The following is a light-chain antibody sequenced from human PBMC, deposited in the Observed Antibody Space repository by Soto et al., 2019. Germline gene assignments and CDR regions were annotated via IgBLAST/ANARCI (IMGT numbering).Light chain of an antibody. CDR2: AAS. CDR3: QPGYSTPLT. CDR1: QSISSY. J-gene: IGKJ4*01. V-gene: IGKV1-39*01. Sequence: VQKTKSPSSLSASVGDRVTITCRASQSISSYLNWYQQKPGKAPKLLIYAASSLQSGVPSRFSGSGSGTDFTLTISSLQPEDFTTYYWQPGYSTPLTFVGGSQVDIK.